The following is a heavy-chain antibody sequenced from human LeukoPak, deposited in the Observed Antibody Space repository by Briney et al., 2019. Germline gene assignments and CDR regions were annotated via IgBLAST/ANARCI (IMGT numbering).Heavy chain of an antibody. D-gene: IGHD6-13*01. CDR3: ARAESSSWYYFDY. J-gene: IGHJ4*02. CDR1: GGSINNGGYY. Sequence: PSETLSLTCTVSGGSINNGGYYWAWIRQPPGKSLEWIGSVYHSGSTFYNPSLASRVTISIDTSENQFSLKLSSVTAADTAVYYCARAESSSWYYFDYWGQGTLVTVSS. CDR2: VYHSGST. V-gene: IGHV4-39*07.